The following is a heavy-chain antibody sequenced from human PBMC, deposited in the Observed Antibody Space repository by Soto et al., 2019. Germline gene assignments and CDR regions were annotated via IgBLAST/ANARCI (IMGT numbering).Heavy chain of an antibody. D-gene: IGHD3-3*01. V-gene: IGHV3-21*01. CDR1: GFTFSSYS. CDR3: ARPLRFLEWFGGMDV. Sequence: EVQLVESGGGLVKPGGSLRLSCAASGFTFSSYSMNWVRQAPGKGLEWVSSISSSSGYIYYADSVKGRFTISRDNAKNSLYLQMNSLRAEDTAVYYCARPLRFLEWFGGMDVWGQGTTVTVSS. J-gene: IGHJ6*02. CDR2: ISSSSGYI.